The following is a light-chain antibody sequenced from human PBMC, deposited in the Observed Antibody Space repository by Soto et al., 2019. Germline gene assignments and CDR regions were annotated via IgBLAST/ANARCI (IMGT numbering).Light chain of an antibody. CDR1: QSVSSNY. CDR3: EQYGSSPRT. V-gene: IGKV3-20*01. J-gene: IGKJ1*01. Sequence: EVVLTQSPGTLSLSPGERATLSCRASQSVSSNYFAWYQQKPGQAPRLLIYGISSRATGIPDWFSGSGSGTDFTLTISRLEPEDFAVYYCEQYGSSPRTFGQGTKVEI. CDR2: GIS.